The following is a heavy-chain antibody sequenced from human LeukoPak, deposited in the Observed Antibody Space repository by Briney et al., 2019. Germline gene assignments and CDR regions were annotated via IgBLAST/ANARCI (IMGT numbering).Heavy chain of an antibody. CDR1: GFTFSSYS. CDR3: ARDNAYDYYYYGMDV. V-gene: IGHV3-21*01. CDR2: ISSSSSYI. D-gene: IGHD5-12*01. J-gene: IGHJ6*04. Sequence: RGSLRLSCAASGFTFSSYSMNWVRQAPGKGLEWVSSISSSSSYIYYADSVRGRFTISRDNAKNSLYLQMNSLRAEDTAVYYCARDNAYDYYYYGMDVWGKGTTVTVSS.